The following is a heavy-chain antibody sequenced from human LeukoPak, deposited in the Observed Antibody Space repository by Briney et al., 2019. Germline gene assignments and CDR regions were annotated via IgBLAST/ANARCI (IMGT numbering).Heavy chain of an antibody. CDR1: GGSISSSSYY. D-gene: IGHD2-21*02. CDR3: ARGGSIAYCGGDCYSYWFDP. V-gene: IGHV4-61*05. CDR2: IYYSGST. Sequence: SETLSLTCTVSGGSISSSSYYWGWIRQPPGKGLEWIGYIYYSGSTNYNPSLKSRVTISVDTSKNQFSLKLSSVTAADTAVYYCARGGSIAYCGGDCYSYWFDPWGQGTLVTVSS. J-gene: IGHJ5*02.